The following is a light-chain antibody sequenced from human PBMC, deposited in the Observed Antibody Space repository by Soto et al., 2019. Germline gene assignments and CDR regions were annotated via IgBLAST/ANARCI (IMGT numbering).Light chain of an antibody. CDR3: EKFNSDPFT. CDR1: QGISNY. Sequence: DIQMTQSPSSLSASVGDRVTITCRASQGISNYLAWYQQKPGKVPKLLIYAASTLQSGVPSRFSGSGSGTDFTLTISSLRPEDVATYYCEKFNSDPFTVGPGTKVDIK. V-gene: IGKV1-27*01. J-gene: IGKJ3*01. CDR2: AAS.